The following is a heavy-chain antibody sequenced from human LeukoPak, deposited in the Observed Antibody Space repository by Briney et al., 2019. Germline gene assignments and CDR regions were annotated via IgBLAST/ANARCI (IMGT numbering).Heavy chain of an antibody. V-gene: IGHV4-61*10. CDR1: GGSISSGSYY. Sequence: PSETLSLTCTVSGGSISSGSYYWSWIRQPAGKGLEWIGYIYYSGSTNYNPSLKSRVTISVDTSKNQFSLKLSSVTAADTAVYYCASLRRDGYRRGFDIWGQGTMVTVSS. CDR3: ASLRRDGYRRGFDI. CDR2: IYYSGST. D-gene: IGHD5-24*01. J-gene: IGHJ3*02.